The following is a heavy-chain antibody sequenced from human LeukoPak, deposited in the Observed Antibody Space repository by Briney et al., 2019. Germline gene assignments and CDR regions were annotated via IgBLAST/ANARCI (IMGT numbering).Heavy chain of an antibody. J-gene: IGHJ4*02. V-gene: IGHV3-11*04. Sequence: GGSLRLSCAASGFSFSDYYMSWIRQAPGKGLEWVTYISSSGSTIYYTDSVKGRFTISRDSAKNSLYLQMNSLRAEDTAVYYCARDQRGSPTSFDYWGQGTLVTVSS. CDR3: ARDQRGSPTSFDY. CDR2: ISSSGSTI. D-gene: IGHD6-6*01. CDR1: GFSFSDYY.